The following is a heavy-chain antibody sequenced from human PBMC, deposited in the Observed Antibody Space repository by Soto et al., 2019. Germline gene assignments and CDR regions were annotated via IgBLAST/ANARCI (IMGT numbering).Heavy chain of an antibody. CDR1: GFTFSRYW. V-gene: IGHV3-74*01. CDR3: SRGGSSSSPRDTFGI. D-gene: IGHD6-6*01. J-gene: IGHJ3*02. Sequence: PGGSLRLSCAASGFTFSRYWMHWVRQGPGKGLVWVSRINSDGSGTSYADSVKGRFTISRDNANNTLYLQMDSLRAEDTAVYYCSRGGSSSSPRDTFGIWGQGTMVTVSS. CDR2: INSDGSGT.